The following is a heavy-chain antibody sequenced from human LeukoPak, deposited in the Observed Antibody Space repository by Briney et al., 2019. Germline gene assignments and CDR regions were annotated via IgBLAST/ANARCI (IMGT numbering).Heavy chain of an antibody. D-gene: IGHD3-10*01. CDR2: ISSDGGRT. J-gene: IGHJ4*02. CDR1: GFTLSRYS. CDR3: ARVGGDYFDY. Sequence: GGSLRLSCAASGFTLSRYSMHWIRQAPGKGLEYVSAISSDGGRTYYANSVKGRFTISRDNSRNTLYLQMGSLRGEDMAVYYCARVGGDYFDYWGQGTLVTVSS. V-gene: IGHV3-64*01.